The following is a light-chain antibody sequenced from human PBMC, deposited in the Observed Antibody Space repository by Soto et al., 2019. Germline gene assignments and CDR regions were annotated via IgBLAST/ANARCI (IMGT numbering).Light chain of an antibody. CDR3: QHYNSYSIT. Sequence: DIQMTQSPSTLSASVGDRVTITCRASQSISSWLAWYQQKPGKAPKLLIYKASSLESGVPSRFSGSGSGTEFTLTISSLQPDDFATYYYQHYNSYSITFGQGTRVEIK. CDR1: QSISSW. J-gene: IGKJ5*01. V-gene: IGKV1-5*03. CDR2: KAS.